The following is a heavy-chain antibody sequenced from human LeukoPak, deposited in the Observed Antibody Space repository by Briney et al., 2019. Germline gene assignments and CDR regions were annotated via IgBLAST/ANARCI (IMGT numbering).Heavy chain of an antibody. CDR1: GGSFSSSSYY. CDR2: IYYSGST. V-gene: IGHV4-61*01. J-gene: IGHJ4*02. CDR3: ARVCSSTSCYDY. D-gene: IGHD2-2*01. Sequence: PSETLSLTCTVSGGSFSSSSYYWGWIRQPPGKGLEWIGYIYYSGSTNYNPSLKSRVTISVDTSKNQFSLKLSSVTAADTAVYYCARVCSSTSCYDYWGQGTLVTVSS.